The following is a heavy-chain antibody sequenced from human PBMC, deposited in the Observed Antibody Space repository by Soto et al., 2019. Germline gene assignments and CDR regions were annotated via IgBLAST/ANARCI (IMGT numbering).Heavy chain of an antibody. D-gene: IGHD5-12*01. CDR2: IIPIFGTA. CDR1: GGTFSSYA. J-gene: IGHJ3*02. CDR3: ASTFSGYDFNAFDI. Sequence: GASVKVSCKASGGTFSSYAISWVRQAPGQGLEWMGGIIPIFGTANYAQKFQGRVTITADESTSTAYVELSSLRSEDTAVYYCASTFSGYDFNAFDIWGQGTMVTVS. V-gene: IGHV1-69*13.